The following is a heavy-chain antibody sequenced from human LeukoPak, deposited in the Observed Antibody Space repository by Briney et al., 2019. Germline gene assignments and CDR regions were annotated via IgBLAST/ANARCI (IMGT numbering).Heavy chain of an antibody. D-gene: IGHD3-10*01. Sequence: ASVKVSCKASGYTFTSYGISWVRQAPGQGLEWMGWISAYNGNTNCAQKLQGRVTMTTDTSTSTAYMELRSLRSDDTAVYYCARDRGAGFGLDWFDPWGQGTLVTVSS. J-gene: IGHJ5*02. V-gene: IGHV1-18*01. CDR1: GYTFTSYG. CDR2: ISAYNGNT. CDR3: ARDRGAGFGLDWFDP.